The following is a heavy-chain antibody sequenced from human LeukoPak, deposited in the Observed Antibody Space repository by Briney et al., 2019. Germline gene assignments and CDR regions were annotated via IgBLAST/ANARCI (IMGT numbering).Heavy chain of an antibody. V-gene: IGHV4-30-4*08. CDR1: GGSISSGDYY. D-gene: IGHD2-15*01. CDR3: ASLGCSGGSCYWFDP. Sequence: PSQTLSLTCTVSGGSISSGDYYWSWIRQPPGKGLEWIGYIYYSGSTYYNPSLKSRVTISVDTSKNQFSLKLSSVTAADTAVYYCASLGCSGGSCYWFDPWGQGTLVTVSS. J-gene: IGHJ5*02. CDR2: IYYSGST.